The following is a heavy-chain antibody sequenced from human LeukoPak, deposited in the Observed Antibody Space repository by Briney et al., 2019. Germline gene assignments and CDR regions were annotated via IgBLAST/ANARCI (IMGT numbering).Heavy chain of an antibody. Sequence: GESLKISCKGSGYSFTGYWIGWVRQMPGKGLEWMGVIYPGDSDTKYSPSFQGQVTISADKSISTAYLQWSSLKASDTAMYYCARPFYSSGSYYFDYWGQGTLVTVSS. J-gene: IGHJ4*02. CDR3: ARPFYSSGSYYFDY. V-gene: IGHV5-51*01. D-gene: IGHD3-10*01. CDR2: IYPGDSDT. CDR1: GYSFTGYW.